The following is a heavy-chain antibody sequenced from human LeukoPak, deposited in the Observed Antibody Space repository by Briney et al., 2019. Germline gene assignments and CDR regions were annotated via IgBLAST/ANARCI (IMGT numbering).Heavy chain of an antibody. Sequence: GGSLRLSCAASGFTFSSYSMNWVRQAPGKGLEWASYISSSSSTIYYADSVKGRFTISRDNAKNSLYLQMNSLRAEDTAVYYCARDPYYYDSSGYYWGQGTLVTVSS. CDR2: ISSSSSTI. V-gene: IGHV3-48*01. J-gene: IGHJ4*02. CDR3: ARDPYYYDSSGYY. CDR1: GFTFSSYS. D-gene: IGHD3-22*01.